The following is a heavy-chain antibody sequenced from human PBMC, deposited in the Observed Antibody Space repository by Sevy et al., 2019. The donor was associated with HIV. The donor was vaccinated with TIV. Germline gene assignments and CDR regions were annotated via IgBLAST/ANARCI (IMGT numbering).Heavy chain of an antibody. CDR2: ISSRGNTI. D-gene: IGHD2-2*01. V-gene: IGHV3-11*01. CDR1: GFIFSDYY. CDR3: ARDRGFCSSTSCDDWDYYGMDV. J-gene: IGHJ6*02. Sequence: GGSLRLSCAASGFIFSDYYMSWIRQAPGKGLEWVSYISSRGNTIYYTDSVKGRFTISRDNTKKLLFLQMNSLRAEDTAMYYCARDRGFCSSTSCDDWDYYGMDVWGQGTTVTVSS.